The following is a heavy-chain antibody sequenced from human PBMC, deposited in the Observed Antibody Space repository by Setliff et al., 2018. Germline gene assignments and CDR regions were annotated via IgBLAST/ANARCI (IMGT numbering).Heavy chain of an antibody. D-gene: IGHD2-2*01. V-gene: IGHV1-18*01. CDR1: GYTFTSFG. Sequence: ASVKVSCKASGYTFTSFGISWVRRAPGQGLEWIGWISPNNGDIKYAQKLQDRVTMTIDTSTRTAYVEVRSLRSDDTAVYYCARGPKDFVVIAAAHRFDNWGQGTLVTVSS. CDR2: ISPNNGDI. J-gene: IGHJ4*02. CDR3: ARGPKDFVVIAAAHRFDN.